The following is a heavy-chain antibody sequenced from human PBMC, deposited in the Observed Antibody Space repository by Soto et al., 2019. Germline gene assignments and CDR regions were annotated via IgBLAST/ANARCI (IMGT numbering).Heavy chain of an antibody. CDR3: ARTSYYDSSGPPVYFDY. J-gene: IGHJ4*02. V-gene: IGHV3-66*01. Sequence: PGGSLRLSCAASGFTVSSNYMSWVRQAPGKGLEWVSVIYSGGSTYYADSVKGRFTISRDNSKNTLYLQMNSLRAEDTAVYYCARTSYYDSSGPPVYFDYWGQGTLVTVS. CDR2: IYSGGST. CDR1: GFTVSSNY. D-gene: IGHD3-22*01.